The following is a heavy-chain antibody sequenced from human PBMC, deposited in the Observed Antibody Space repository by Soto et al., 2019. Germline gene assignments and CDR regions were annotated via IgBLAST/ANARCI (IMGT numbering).Heavy chain of an antibody. CDR3: ARVVAVAGTPYNWFDP. D-gene: IGHD6-19*01. CDR1: GYKFNNFG. J-gene: IGHJ5*02. Sequence: ASVKVSCKASGYKFNNFGINWVRQAPGQGLEWMGWISAYNGNTNYAQKLQGRVTMTTDTSTSTAYMELRSLRSDDTAVYYCARVVAVAGTPYNWFDPWGQGTLVTVSS. CDR2: ISAYNGNT. V-gene: IGHV1-18*01.